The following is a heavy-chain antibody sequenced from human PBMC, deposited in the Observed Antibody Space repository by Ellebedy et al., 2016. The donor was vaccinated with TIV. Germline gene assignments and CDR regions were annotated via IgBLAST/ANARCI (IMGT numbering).Heavy chain of an antibody. CDR3: ARVYSYGLDF. Sequence: GESLKISXRTPGYSLTTYWIALVRQMPGKGLEWMGSIYPDDFETKYSPSFQGQVTISADKSVTTAYLQWSNLTASDTAMYYCARVYSYGLDFWGPGTLVTVSP. CDR2: IYPDDFET. CDR1: GYSLTTYW. D-gene: IGHD5-18*01. J-gene: IGHJ4*02. V-gene: IGHV5-51*01.